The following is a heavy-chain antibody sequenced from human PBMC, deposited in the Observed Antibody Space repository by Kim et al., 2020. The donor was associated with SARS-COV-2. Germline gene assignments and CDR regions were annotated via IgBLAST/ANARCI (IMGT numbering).Heavy chain of an antibody. D-gene: IGHD3-9*01. Sequence: GGSLRLSCAASGFTFSSYSMNWVRQAPGKGLEWVSSISSSSSYIYYADSVKGRFTISRDNAKNSLYLQMNSLRAEDTAVYYCARSAYRGYDIFPGNLYFQHWGQGTLVTVSS. V-gene: IGHV3-21*01. CDR3: ARSAYRGYDIFPGNLYFQH. CDR2: ISSSSSYI. CDR1: GFTFSSYS. J-gene: IGHJ1*01.